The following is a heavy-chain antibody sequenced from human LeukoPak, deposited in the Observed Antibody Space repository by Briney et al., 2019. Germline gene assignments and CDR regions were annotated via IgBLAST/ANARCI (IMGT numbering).Heavy chain of an antibody. CDR3: AKSEVSSGPPIDY. Sequence: GGSLRLSCAASGFTFSSYDMSWVRQAPGKGPEWVSAVSGSDGSTYYADSVEGRFTISRDDSKNTLSLQMNSLRAEDTAVYYCAKSEVSSGPPIDYWGQGTLVTVSS. D-gene: IGHD3-22*01. CDR2: VSGSDGST. V-gene: IGHV3-23*01. CDR1: GFTFSSYD. J-gene: IGHJ4*02.